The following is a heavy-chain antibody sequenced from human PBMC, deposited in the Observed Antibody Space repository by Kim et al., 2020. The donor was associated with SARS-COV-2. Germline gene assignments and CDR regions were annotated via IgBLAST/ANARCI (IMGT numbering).Heavy chain of an antibody. J-gene: IGHJ5*02. D-gene: IGHD6-13*01. CDR1: GFTFSSYW. Sequence: GGSLRLSCAASGFTFSSYWMSWVRQAPGKGLEWVANIKQDGSEKYYVDSVKGRFTISRDNAKNSLYLQMNSLRAEDTAVYYCARGLSSSWYIRWFDPWGQGTLVTVSS. CDR2: IKQDGSEK. V-gene: IGHV3-7*03. CDR3: ARGLSSSWYIRWFDP.